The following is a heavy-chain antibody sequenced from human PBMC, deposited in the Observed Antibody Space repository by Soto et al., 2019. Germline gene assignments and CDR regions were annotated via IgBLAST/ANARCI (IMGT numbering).Heavy chain of an antibody. CDR2: IYWDDDK. J-gene: IGHJ4*02. D-gene: IGHD6-19*01. CDR3: AHVGGLVQWLYRLDH. CDR1: GFSLTTTGVG. V-gene: IGHV2-5*02. Sequence: QITSKESGPSLVKPTQTLTLTCTFSGFSLTTTGVGVVWIRQPPGKALEWLALIYWDDDKHYSPSLRSRLTVTKDTTKNQVVLTLTNVDPADTGTYFCAHVGGLVQWLYRLDHWVQGTLVTVSS.